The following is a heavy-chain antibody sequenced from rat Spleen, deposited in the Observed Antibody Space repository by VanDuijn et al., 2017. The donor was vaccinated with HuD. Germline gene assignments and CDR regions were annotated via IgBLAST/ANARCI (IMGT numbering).Heavy chain of an antibody. CDR3: TRTLTTEGMR. J-gene: IGHJ2*01. Sequence: EVQLVESGGGLVQPGRSLKLSCAASGFTFSDYYMAWVRQAPTKGLEWIASITNTGGATYYPDSVKGRFTISRDDAKSTVYLQMDSLRSEDTATYYCTRTLTTEGMRWGQGVMVTVSS. D-gene: IGHD1-11*01. CDR2: ITNTGGAT. CDR1: GFTFSDYY. V-gene: IGHV5-20*01.